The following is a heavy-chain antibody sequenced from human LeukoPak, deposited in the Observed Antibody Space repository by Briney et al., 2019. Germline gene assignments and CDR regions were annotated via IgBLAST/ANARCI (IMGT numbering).Heavy chain of an antibody. CDR3: ARFRSYNFDY. J-gene: IGHJ4*02. V-gene: IGHV3-48*03. D-gene: IGHD1-26*01. CDR1: GFTFSSYE. CDR2: IRASGGST. Sequence: GGSLRLSCAASGFTFSSYEMNGVRQAPGKGLEWVSGIRASGGSTYFADSVKGRFTISRDNAKNSLYLQMNSLRAEDTAVYYCARFRSYNFDYWGQGTLVTVSS.